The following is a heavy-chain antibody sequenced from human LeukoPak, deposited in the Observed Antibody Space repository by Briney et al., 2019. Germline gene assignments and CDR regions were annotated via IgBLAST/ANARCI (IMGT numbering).Heavy chain of an antibody. D-gene: IGHD3-10*01. V-gene: IGHV3-13*01. CDR3: ARASPHQYGSGVIDY. CDR1: GYTLSSHV. J-gene: IGHJ4*02. Sequence: GGSLRLSCAASGYTLSSHVMLWVRQATGKGLEWVSAIGPAGDTYYPDSVQGRFTISRENAKNPLYLQMSSLRAGDTAVYYCARASPHQYGSGVIDYWGQGTLVSVSS. CDR2: IGPAGDT.